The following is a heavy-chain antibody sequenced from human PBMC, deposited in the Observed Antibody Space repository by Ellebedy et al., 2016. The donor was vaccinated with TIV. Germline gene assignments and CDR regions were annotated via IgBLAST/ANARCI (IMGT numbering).Heavy chain of an antibody. D-gene: IGHD5-24*01. CDR3: ARGAMALF. Sequence: AASVKVSCKASGYSFTSHGISWVRQAPGQGLQWMGWVTAYNRDTYYAQNFQGRVTFTTDTSSSTAYMELRSLRSDDTGVYYCARGAMALFWGQGTLVTVSS. V-gene: IGHV1-18*01. CDR2: VTAYNRDT. CDR1: GYSFTSHG. J-gene: IGHJ4*02.